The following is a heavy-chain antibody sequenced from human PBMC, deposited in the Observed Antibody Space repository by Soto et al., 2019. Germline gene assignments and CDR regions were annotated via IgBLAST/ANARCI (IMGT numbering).Heavy chain of an antibody. V-gene: IGHV5-10-1*01. Sequence: GESLKISCKGSGYSFTSYWISWVRQMPGKGLEWMGRIDPSDSYTNYSPSFQGHVTISADKSISTAYLQWSSLKASDTAMYYCARRSVGATPYYYYGMDVWGQGTTVTVSS. CDR1: GYSFTSYW. J-gene: IGHJ6*02. CDR2: IDPSDSYT. CDR3: ARRSVGATPYYYYGMDV. D-gene: IGHD1-26*01.